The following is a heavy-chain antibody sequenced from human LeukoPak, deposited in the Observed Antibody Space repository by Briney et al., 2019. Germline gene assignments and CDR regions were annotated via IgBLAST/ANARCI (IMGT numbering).Heavy chain of an antibody. J-gene: IGHJ5*02. D-gene: IGHD6-6*01. V-gene: IGHV1-2*02. CDR1: GYTFTGYY. CDR2: IHPNSGGT. Sequence: GASVTVSCQASGYTFTGYYMHWVRQAPGQGLEWMGWIHPNSGGTNYAQKFQGRVTMTRDTSISTAYMELSRLRSDDTAVYYCARDRYSSWSSTPNWFDPWGQGTLVTVSS. CDR3: ARDRYSSWSSTPNWFDP.